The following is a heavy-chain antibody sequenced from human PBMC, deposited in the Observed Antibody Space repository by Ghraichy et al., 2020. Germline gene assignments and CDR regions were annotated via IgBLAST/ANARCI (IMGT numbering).Heavy chain of an antibody. CDR2: ITSSGRTI. J-gene: IGHJ6*02. CDR3: ARGSTVVRFYYYDGMDV. D-gene: IGHD4-23*01. CDR1: GFSFSGYS. Sequence: GGSLRLSCVGSGFSFSGYSMNWVRQSPGKGLEWISYITSSGRTIYYADSVKGRFTISRDNAQNSLYLQMNSLRDEDTAVYYCARGSTVVRFYYYDGMDVCGQGTTVTVS. V-gene: IGHV3-48*02.